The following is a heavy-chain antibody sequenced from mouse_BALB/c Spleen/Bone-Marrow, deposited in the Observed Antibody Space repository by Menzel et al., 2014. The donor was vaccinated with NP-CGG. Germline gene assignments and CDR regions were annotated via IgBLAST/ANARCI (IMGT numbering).Heavy chain of an antibody. Sequence: VKLQESGPELVRPGASVKISCKGSGYTFTDYAMHWVKQSHAKSLEWIGVISTYSGNTNYNQKFKGKATMTVDKSSSTAYMELARLTSEDSAIYYCARSNYGSSYVFDYWGQGTTLTVSS. D-gene: IGHD1-1*01. J-gene: IGHJ2*01. CDR2: ISTYSGNT. CDR1: GYTFTDYA. V-gene: IGHV1-67*01. CDR3: ARSNYGSSYVFDY.